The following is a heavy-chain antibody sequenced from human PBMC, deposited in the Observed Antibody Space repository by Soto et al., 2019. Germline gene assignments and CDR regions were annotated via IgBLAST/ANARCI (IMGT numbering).Heavy chain of an antibody. CDR2: ISSGDIPI. D-gene: IGHD6-25*01. J-gene: IGHJ6*02. V-gene: IGHV3-48*02. Sequence: EVQLVESGGGLVHPGGSLRLSCVTSGFTFSDYSMNWVRQAPGKGLQWISYISSGDIPIDYADSVKGRFTISRDDAKNSMYLQMNSLCDEEKAGYYCGRGRGLSAQDYYYVVAVWGQGTTVTVSS. CDR1: GFTFSDYS. CDR3: GRGRGLSAQDYYYVVAV.